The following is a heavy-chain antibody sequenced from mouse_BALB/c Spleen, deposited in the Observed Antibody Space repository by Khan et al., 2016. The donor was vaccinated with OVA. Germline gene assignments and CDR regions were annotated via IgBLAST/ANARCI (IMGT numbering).Heavy chain of an antibody. CDR3: ARGYFGNYEFAY. CDR1: GYTFTSYW. D-gene: IGHD2-1*01. Sequence: QVQLQQSGAELVKPGASVKLSCKTSGYTFTSYWIQWVKQRPGQGLGWIGQIFPGTGTTYYNENFKGKATLTVDTSSNTAYMQFSSLHSEDSAVYFCARGYFGNYEFAYWGQGTLVTVSP. J-gene: IGHJ3*01. V-gene: IGHV1S132*01. CDR2: IFPGTGTT.